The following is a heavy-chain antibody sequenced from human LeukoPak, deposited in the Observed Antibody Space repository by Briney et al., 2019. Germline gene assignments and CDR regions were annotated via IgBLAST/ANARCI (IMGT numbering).Heavy chain of an antibody. CDR1: GKTLSDLS. CDR3: VTGYTTMAVDYFDY. V-gene: IGHV1-24*01. D-gene: IGHD5-18*01. Sequence: ASVKVSCKVSGKTLSDLSIHWLRQPPGKGLEWLGGSDPEDGERIYAQMFQGRVTMTEDTSIDTAYMELSSLRSEDTAVYYCVTGYTTMAVDYFDYWGQGTLVTVSP. J-gene: IGHJ4*02. CDR2: SDPEDGER.